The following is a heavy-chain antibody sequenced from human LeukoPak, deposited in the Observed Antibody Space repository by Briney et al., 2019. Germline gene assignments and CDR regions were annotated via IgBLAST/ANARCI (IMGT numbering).Heavy chain of an antibody. CDR2: INPNSGGT. CDR1: GYTFTGYY. CDR3: ARVGGYYPSHWYFDL. J-gene: IGHJ2*01. D-gene: IGHD3-22*01. V-gene: IGHV1-2*02. Sequence: GASVKVSCKASGYTFTGYYMHWVRQAPGQGLEWMGWINPNSGGTNYAQKFQGRVTMTRDTSISTAYMELSRLRSDDTAVYYCARVGGYYPSHWYFDLWGRGTLVTVSS.